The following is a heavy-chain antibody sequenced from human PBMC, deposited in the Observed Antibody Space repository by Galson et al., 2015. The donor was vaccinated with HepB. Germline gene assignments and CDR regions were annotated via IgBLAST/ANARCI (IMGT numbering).Heavy chain of an antibody. CDR1: GFTFSSYS. D-gene: IGHD2-2*01. CDR3: ARVYPRYNMPPGAFDI. V-gene: IGHV3-21*01. Sequence: SLRLSCAASGFTFSSYSMNWVRQAPGKGLEWVSSISSSSSYIYYADSVKGRFTISRDNAKNSLYLQMNSLRAEDTAVYYCARVYPRYNMPPGAFDIWGQGTMVTVSS. CDR2: ISSSSSYI. J-gene: IGHJ3*02.